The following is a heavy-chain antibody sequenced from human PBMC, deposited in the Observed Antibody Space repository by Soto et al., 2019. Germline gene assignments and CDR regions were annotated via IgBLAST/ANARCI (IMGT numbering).Heavy chain of an antibody. Sequence: LRLSCTSSGCSFGGYAMSWVRHAPGKGLEWVGFIRSKAYGGTTEYAASVKGRFTISRDDFKSIAYLQMNSLKTEDTAVYYCTTNYYDSSGYYFFDYWGQGTLVTVS. V-gene: IGHV3-49*04. J-gene: IGHJ4*02. D-gene: IGHD3-22*01. CDR3: TTNYYDSSGYYFFDY. CDR1: GCSFGGYA. CDR2: IRSKAYGGTT.